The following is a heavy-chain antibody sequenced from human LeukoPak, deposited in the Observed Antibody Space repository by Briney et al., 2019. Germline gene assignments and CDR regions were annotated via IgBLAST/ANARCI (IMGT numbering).Heavy chain of an antibody. CDR1: GFTLSSIW. V-gene: IGHV3-74*01. J-gene: IGHJ4*02. D-gene: IGHD3/OR15-3a*01. Sequence: PGGSLRLSCAASGFTLSSIWMHWVRRGPGKGLVWVSRINSDGTSTIYADSVKGRFTISRDNAKNTLFLQMDSLRAEDTAVYYCARNSRTDFDYWGQGTLVTVSS. CDR2: INSDGTST. CDR3: ARNSRTDFDY.